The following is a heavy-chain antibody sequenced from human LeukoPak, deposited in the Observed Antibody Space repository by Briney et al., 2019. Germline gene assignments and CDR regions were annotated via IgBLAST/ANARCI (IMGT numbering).Heavy chain of an antibody. Sequence: GGSLRLSCAASGFTFSSYAMSWVRQAPGKGLEWVSAIRGSGGSTYYADSVKGRFTISRDNSKDTLYLQMNSLRAEDTAVYYCAKAVAGIQDVDYWGQGTLLTVSS. V-gene: IGHV3-23*01. J-gene: IGHJ4*02. CDR1: GFTFSSYA. CDR2: IRGSGGST. D-gene: IGHD6-19*01. CDR3: AKAVAGIQDVDY.